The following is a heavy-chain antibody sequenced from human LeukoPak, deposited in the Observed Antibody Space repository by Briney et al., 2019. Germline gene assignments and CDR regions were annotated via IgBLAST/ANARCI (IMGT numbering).Heavy chain of an antibody. J-gene: IGHJ4*02. V-gene: IGHV3-30*04. Sequence: GGSLRLSCAASGFTFSSYAMHWVRQAPGQAPGKGLKWAAVMSYDGSHEYYADSVKGRFTISRDNPKSTLYLQMNSLRPEDTAVYYCARAFGGSYSSTVDYWGQGTLVTVSS. CDR2: MSYDGSHE. CDR1: GFTFSSYA. CDR3: ARAFGGSYSSTVDY. D-gene: IGHD1-26*01.